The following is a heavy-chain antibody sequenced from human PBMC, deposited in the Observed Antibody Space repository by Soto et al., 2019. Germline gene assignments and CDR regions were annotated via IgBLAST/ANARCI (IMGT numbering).Heavy chain of an antibody. J-gene: IGHJ6*02. CDR3: ARSTLMVYAPYYYYGMDV. Sequence: SETLSLTCTVSGGSISSHYWSWIRQPAGKGLEWIGRIYTSGSTNYNPSLKSRVTMSVDTSKNQFSLKLSSVTAADTAVYYCARSTLMVYAPYYYYGMDVWGQGTTVTVSS. CDR1: GGSISSHY. V-gene: IGHV4-4*07. CDR2: IYTSGST. D-gene: IGHD2-8*01.